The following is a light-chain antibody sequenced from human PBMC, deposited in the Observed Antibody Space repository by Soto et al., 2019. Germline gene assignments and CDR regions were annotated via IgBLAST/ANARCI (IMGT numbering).Light chain of an antibody. V-gene: IGKV3-20*01. CDR2: GAS. J-gene: IGKJ2*01. CDR3: QQYGSSYT. Sequence: EIVLTQSPGTLSLSPGERATLSCRASQSVSSSYLAWYQQKPGQAPRLLIYGASSRATGIPDRLSGSGSGTDFTLTISRLEPEDFAVYYCQQYGSSYTFGQGTK. CDR1: QSVSSSY.